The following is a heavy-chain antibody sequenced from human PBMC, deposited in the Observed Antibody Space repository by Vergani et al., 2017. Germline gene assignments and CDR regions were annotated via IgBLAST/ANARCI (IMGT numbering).Heavy chain of an antibody. V-gene: IGHV4-59*01. D-gene: IGHD5-12*01. CDR3: ARDRVKSRGRGYEWVFDY. CDR2: IYYSGST. Sequence: QVQLQESGPGLVKPSETLSLTCTVSGGSISSYYWSWIRQPPGKGLEWIGYIYYSGSTNYNPSLKSRVTISVDTSKNQFSLKLSSVTAADTAVYYCARDRVKSRGRGYEWVFDYWGQGTLVTVSS. J-gene: IGHJ4*02. CDR1: GGSISSYY.